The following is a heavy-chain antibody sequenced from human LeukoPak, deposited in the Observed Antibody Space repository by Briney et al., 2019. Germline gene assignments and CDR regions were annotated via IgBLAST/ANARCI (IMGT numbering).Heavy chain of an antibody. D-gene: IGHD4-17*01. V-gene: IGHV1-2*02. CDR2: INPNSGGT. J-gene: IGHJ4*02. CDR1: GYTFTGYY. CDR3: ARGGDYGDIANDY. Sequence: ASVKVSCKASGYTFTGYYMHWVRQAPAQGLEWMGLINPNSGGTNYAQKFQGRVTMTRDTAISTAYMELSRLRSDDTAVYYCARGGDYGDIANDYWGQGTLVTVSS.